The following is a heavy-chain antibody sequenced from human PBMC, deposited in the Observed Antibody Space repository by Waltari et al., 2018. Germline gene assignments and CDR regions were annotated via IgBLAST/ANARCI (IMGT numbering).Heavy chain of an antibody. D-gene: IGHD3-16*01. CDR1: GDSVSSKTAA. CDR2: TYYRSRWYN. CDR3: ARDPPDGYTYFDY. V-gene: IGHV6-1*01. Sequence: QVQLQQSGPGLVKPSQTLSLTCAISGDSVSSKTAAWNWIRQFPSRGLEWLGRTYYRSRWYNNYAVSVKSRITINQDTSKNQFSLQLSSVTPEDTAVYYCARDPPDGYTYFDYWGQGTLVTVSS. J-gene: IGHJ4*02.